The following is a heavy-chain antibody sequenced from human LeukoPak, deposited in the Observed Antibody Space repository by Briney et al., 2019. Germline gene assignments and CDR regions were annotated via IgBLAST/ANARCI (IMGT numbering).Heavy chain of an antibody. J-gene: IGHJ4*02. CDR2: IILILGRA. D-gene: IGHD6-13*01. CDR3: ASSIFGAAAGTLDY. V-gene: IGHV1-69*04. CDR1: GGTFSSYA. Sequence: SVKVSCKASGGTFSSYAISWVRQAPGQGLEWMGRIILILGRANYAQKFQGRVTITADKSTSTAYMELSSLRSDDTAVYYCASSIFGAAAGTLDYWGQGTLVTVSS.